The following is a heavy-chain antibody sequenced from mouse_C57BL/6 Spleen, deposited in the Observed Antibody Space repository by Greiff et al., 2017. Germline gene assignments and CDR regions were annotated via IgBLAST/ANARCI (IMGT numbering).Heavy chain of an antibody. Sequence: VKLVESGAELVRPGASVKLSCKASGYTFTDYYINWVKQRPGQGLEWIARIYPGSGNTYYNEKFKGKATLTAEKSSSTAYMQLSSLTSEDSAVYFCARLGLTTVGAMDYWGQGTSVTVSS. D-gene: IGHD1-1*01. CDR3: ARLGLTTVGAMDY. J-gene: IGHJ4*01. CDR1: GYTFTDYY. V-gene: IGHV1-76*01. CDR2: IYPGSGNT.